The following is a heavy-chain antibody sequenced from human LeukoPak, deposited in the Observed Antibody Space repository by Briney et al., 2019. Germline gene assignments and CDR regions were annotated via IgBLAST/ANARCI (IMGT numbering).Heavy chain of an antibody. V-gene: IGHV3-53*05. CDR2: MYSDGST. CDR3: ARLRGDRVHAFDI. Sequence: PGGSLRLSCAASGVTASSNFMSWVRQAPEKGLEWVSVMYSDGSTYYADSVKGRFTISRDNSKNTLYLQMNSLRAEDTAVYYCARLRGDRVHAFDIWGQGTMVTVSS. D-gene: IGHD3-3*01. CDR1: GVTASSNF. J-gene: IGHJ3*02.